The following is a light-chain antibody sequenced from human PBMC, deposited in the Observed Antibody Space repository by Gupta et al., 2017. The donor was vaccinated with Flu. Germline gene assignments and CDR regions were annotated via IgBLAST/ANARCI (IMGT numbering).Light chain of an antibody. CDR1: SSNIGSHT. V-gene: IGLV1-44*01. CDR2: KNN. CDR3: AAWDDSLLRV. Sequence: QSVLTQPPSASGTPGQRVTISCSGSSSNIGSHTVSWYQQLPGTAPKRLIYKNNQRPSGVPDRFSGSKSGTSASLAISGLQSEDEADYYCAAWDDSLLRVFGGGTKVTVL. J-gene: IGLJ3*02.